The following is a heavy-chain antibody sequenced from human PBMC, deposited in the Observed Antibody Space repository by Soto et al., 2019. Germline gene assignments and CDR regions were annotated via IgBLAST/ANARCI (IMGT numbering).Heavy chain of an antibody. CDR1: AGSIISSRYY. D-gene: IGHD2-8*02. CDR3: ARHESGGVVDT. CDR2: IYYTGST. V-gene: IGHV4-39*01. Sequence: QLQLQESGPGLVKPSETLSLTCTVSAGSIISSRYYWGWIRNPPGKGLEWIGSIYYTGSTHDNLSHRSRVPISVDTSKNQFALNLNSVTAADTAVYYCARHESGGVVDTWGQGTLVTGSS. J-gene: IGHJ5*02.